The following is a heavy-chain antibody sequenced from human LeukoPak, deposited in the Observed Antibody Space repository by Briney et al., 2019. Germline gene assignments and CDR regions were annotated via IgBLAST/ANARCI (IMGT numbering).Heavy chain of an antibody. CDR2: MNPNSCNT. Sequence: ASVNVSCKSSGYTFTIYDINWVRQATGQGREWMGWMNPNSCNTGYAQKFQGRVTITRHTSISTAYMELSSLRSEDTAVYSCARVEQQLVLGYWGQGTLVTVSS. D-gene: IGHD6-13*01. J-gene: IGHJ4*02. V-gene: IGHV1-8*01. CDR3: ARVEQQLVLGY. CDR1: GYTFTIYD.